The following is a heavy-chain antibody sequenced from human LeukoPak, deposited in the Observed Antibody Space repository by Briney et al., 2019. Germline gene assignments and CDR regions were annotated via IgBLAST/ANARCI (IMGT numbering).Heavy chain of an antibody. J-gene: IGHJ4*02. CDR3: AKDTQQVVPRGPDY. CDR1: GFTFSSYT. Sequence: GGSLRLSCGGSGFTFSSYTMNWVRQAPGKGLEWVASISSSATYIYYADSVKGRFTISRDNSKNTLYLQMNSLRAEDTAVYYCAKDTQQVVPRGPDYWGQGTLVTVSS. CDR2: ISSSATYI. V-gene: IGHV3-21*04. D-gene: IGHD6-13*01.